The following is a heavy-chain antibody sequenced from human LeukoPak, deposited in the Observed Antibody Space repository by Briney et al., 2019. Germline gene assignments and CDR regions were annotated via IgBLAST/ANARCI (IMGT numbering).Heavy chain of an antibody. J-gene: IGHJ4*02. V-gene: IGHV3-23*01. CDR3: ARGYRYFDY. D-gene: IGHD1-14*01. CDR2: ISASGGST. Sequence: PGGSLRLSCAASGFTFSSYALSWVRQAPGKGLEWVSLISASGGSTYYADSVKGRFTIPRDNSKNTLYLQMNSLRAEDTAVYYCARGYRYFDYWGQGTLVTVSS. CDR1: GFTFSSYA.